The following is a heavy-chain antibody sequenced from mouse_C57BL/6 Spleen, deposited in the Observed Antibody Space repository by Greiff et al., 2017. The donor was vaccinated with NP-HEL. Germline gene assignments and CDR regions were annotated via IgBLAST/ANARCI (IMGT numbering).Heavy chain of an antibody. CDR3: ARRTYGSSPFGY. CDR1: GYTFTDYY. CDR2: INPYNGGT. Sequence: EVQLQQSGPVLVKPGASVKMSCKASGYTFTDYYMNWVKQSHGKSLEWIGVINPYNGGTSYNQKFKGKATLTVDKSSSTAYMELNSLTSEDSAVYYCARRTYGSSPFGYWGQGTTLTVSS. D-gene: IGHD1-1*01. V-gene: IGHV1-19*01. J-gene: IGHJ2*01.